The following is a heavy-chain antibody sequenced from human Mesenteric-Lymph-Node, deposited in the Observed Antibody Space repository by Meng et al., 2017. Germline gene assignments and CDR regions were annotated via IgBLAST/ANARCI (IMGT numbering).Heavy chain of an antibody. D-gene: IGHD2-21*02. V-gene: IGHV3-33*06. Sequence: GGSLRLSCAASGFTFSSYGMHWVRQAPGKGLEWVAVIWYDGSNKYYADSVKGRFTISRDNSKNTLYLQMNSLRAEDTAVYYCAKLASVTATIDYWGQGTLVTVSS. CDR2: IWYDGSNK. CDR1: GFTFSSYG. CDR3: AKLASVTATIDY. J-gene: IGHJ4*02.